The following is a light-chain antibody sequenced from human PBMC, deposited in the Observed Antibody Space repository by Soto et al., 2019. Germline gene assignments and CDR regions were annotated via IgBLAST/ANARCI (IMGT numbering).Light chain of an antibody. CDR3: QQYNSWPPIT. CDR1: ESVRSK. CDR2: GSS. J-gene: IGKJ5*01. V-gene: IGKV3-15*01. Sequence: EIVMRQSPATLSVSPGEGVTLSCRASESVRSKVAWYQQKPGQAPRLLIYGSSTRATGIPDRFRGSGSGTEYTLTISSLQSEDFAVYYCQQYNSWPPITFGQGTRLEI.